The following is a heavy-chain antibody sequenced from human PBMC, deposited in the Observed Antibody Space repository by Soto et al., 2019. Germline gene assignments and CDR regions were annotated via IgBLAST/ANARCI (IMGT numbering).Heavy chain of an antibody. Sequence: EVQLLESGGGLVQPGGSLRLSCVGSGFTFINHAMNWVRQAPGKGLAWVSGISGGGDRTFDADSVKGRFTISRDNSKNTVNLQMNSLRADDTAVYYCARKVLGSTTRPDYWYFDLWGRGTLVTVSS. V-gene: IGHV3-23*01. J-gene: IGHJ2*01. D-gene: IGHD3-16*01. CDR2: ISGGGDRT. CDR3: ARKVLGSTTRPDYWYFDL. CDR1: GFTFINHA.